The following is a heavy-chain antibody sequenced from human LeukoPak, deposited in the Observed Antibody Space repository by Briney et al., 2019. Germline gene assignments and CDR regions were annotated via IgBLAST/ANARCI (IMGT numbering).Heavy chain of an antibody. V-gene: IGHV3-7*01. CDR2: MREDGSII. D-gene: IGHD6-25*01. CDR1: GFPFNVQT. CDR3: ARGGAARGRFEN. J-gene: IGHJ4*02. Sequence: PGGSLRLSCAASGFPFNVQTMSWVRQAPGKGLDWVASMREDGSIINYVDSVKGRFTISRDNPKNSLYLQMDSLRAEDTAVYYCARGGAARGRFENWGQGTLVTVS.